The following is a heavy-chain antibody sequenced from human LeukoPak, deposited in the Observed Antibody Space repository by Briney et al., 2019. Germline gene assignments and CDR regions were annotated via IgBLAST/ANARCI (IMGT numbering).Heavy chain of an antibody. CDR1: GFTFSDYY. D-gene: IGHD1-14*01. CDR3: AREGGIDYYYYGMDV. J-gene: IGHJ6*02. Sequence: GGSLRLSCAASGFTFSDYYMSWIRQAAGKGLEWVSYISSSGSTIYYADSVKGRFTISRDNAKNSLYLQMNTLRAEDTAVYYCAREGGIDYYYYGMDVWGQGTTVTVSS. V-gene: IGHV3-11*01. CDR2: ISSSGSTI.